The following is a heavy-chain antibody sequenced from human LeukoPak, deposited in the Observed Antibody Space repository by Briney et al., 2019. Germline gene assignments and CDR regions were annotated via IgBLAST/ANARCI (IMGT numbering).Heavy chain of an antibody. CDR1: GASISGYF. CDR2: MHHSGTT. V-gene: IGHV4-59*08. J-gene: IGHJ4*02. CDR3: ARRGYYYDSSHYYYFDY. D-gene: IGHD3-22*01. Sequence: SETLSLTCTVSGASISGYFWTWVRQPPGEGLEWIGYMHHSGTTNYNPSLKSRVTISVDTSKDQFSLKLSSVTAADTAVYYCARRGYYYDSSHYYYFDYWGQGTLVTVSS.